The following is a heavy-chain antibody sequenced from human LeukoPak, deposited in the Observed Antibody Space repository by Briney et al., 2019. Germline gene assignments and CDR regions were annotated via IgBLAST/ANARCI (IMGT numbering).Heavy chain of an antibody. V-gene: IGHV3-49*04. CDR1: GFTFGDYA. CDR3: TRADKGHAIWDRLSLRPSGY. D-gene: IGHD3-10*01. J-gene: IGHJ4*02. CDR2: IRSKAYGGTT. Sequence: GGSLTLSCTASGFTFGDYAMSWVRQAVGKGLEWVGFIRSKAYGGTTEYAASVKGRFTISRDDSNSIAYLQMNSLKTEDTAVYYCTRADKGHAIWDRLSLRPSGYWGQGTLVTVSS.